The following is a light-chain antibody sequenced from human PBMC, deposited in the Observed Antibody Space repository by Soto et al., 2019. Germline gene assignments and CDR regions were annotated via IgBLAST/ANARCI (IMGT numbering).Light chain of an antibody. Sequence: QPVLTQPSSLSASPGASASLTCTLRSGINVGTYRIYWYQQKPGSPPQYLLRYKSDSDKQQGSGVPSRFSGSKDASANVGILLISGLQSEDEADYYCMIWCASSWVFGGGTKVTVL. CDR1: SGINVGTYR. J-gene: IGLJ3*02. CDR2: YKSDSDK. CDR3: MIWCASSWV. V-gene: IGLV5-45*03.